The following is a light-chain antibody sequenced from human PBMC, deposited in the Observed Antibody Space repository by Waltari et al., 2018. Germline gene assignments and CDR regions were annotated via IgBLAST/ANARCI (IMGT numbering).Light chain of an antibody. CDR3: QQSYRTPLT. J-gene: IGKJ4*01. V-gene: IGKV1-39*01. Sequence: DIQMNQSPSSLSASLGDRVNITCRASQSINSYLNWYQQKPGKAPKVLIFAASSLQSGVPSRFSGSGSGTDFTLTISSLQPEDFATYSCQQSYRTPLTFGGWTKVEIK. CDR2: AAS. CDR1: QSINSY.